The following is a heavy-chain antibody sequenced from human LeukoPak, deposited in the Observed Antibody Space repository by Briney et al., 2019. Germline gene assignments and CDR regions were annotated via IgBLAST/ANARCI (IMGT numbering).Heavy chain of an antibody. V-gene: IGHV3-15*01. Sequence: PGGSLRLSCAASGLTFSNAWMSWVRQAPGKGLEWVGRIKSKTDGGTTDYAAPVKGRFTISRDDSKNTLYLQMNSLKTEDTAVYYCTTSFDGDYVFDYWGQGTLVTVSS. CDR3: TTSFDGDYVFDY. CDR2: IKSKTDGGTT. D-gene: IGHD4-17*01. CDR1: GLTFSNAW. J-gene: IGHJ4*02.